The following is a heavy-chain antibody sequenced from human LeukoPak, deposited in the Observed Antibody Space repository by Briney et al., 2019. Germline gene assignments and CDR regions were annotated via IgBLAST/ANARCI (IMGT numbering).Heavy chain of an antibody. CDR1: GFTFSTYW. CDR2: INSDGSST. D-gene: IGHD3-22*01. Sequence: GGSLRLSCAASGFTFSTYWMHWVRQAPGKGLVWVSRINSDGSSTNYADSVKGRFTISRDNAKNTLYLQMNSLRAEDTAVYYCARNSSAHYGGDDAFDIWGQGTMVTVSS. CDR3: ARNSSAHYGGDDAFDI. J-gene: IGHJ3*02. V-gene: IGHV3-74*01.